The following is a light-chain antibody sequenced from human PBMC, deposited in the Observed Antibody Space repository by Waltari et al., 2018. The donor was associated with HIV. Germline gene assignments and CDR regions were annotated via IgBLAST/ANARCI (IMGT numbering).Light chain of an antibody. V-gene: IGLV1-47*01. CDR1: GSNIGTYY. J-gene: IGLJ2*01. CDR3: AVWDDSLGGAV. CDR2: MND. Sequence: QSVVTQPPSASGTPGQRVTLSCSGSGSNIGTYYVNWYQHFPGTAPKLLIYMNDQRPSGVPGRFSGSQSGTSASLAISGLQYDDEADYYCAVWDDSLGGAVFGGGTKLTVL.